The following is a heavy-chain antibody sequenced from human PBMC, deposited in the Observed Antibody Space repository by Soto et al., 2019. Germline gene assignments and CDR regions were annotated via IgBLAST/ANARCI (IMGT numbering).Heavy chain of an antibody. CDR2: IFTNGNT. CDR3: ASGPLVSRYYGLNV. J-gene: IGHJ6*02. CDR1: GVSMNDYY. V-gene: IGHV4-4*07. Sequence: PSETLSLTCYASGVSMNDYYWSWIRQTAGRGLEWIGRIFTNGNTNYNPSLRGRLTMSVDTSTNQVSLRLTSVTAADTAVYYCASGPLVSRYYGLNVWGQGTTVTVSS.